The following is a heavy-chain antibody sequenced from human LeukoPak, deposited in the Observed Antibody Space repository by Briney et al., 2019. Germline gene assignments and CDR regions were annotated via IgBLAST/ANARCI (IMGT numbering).Heavy chain of an antibody. CDR2: IKEDGSEK. Sequence: QTGGSLRLSCEVSGFMFSTYWMTWVRQAPGKGLEWVANIKEDGSEKYYVDSVKGRFTISRDNAKISLYLQMNSLRPEDTAVYYCARLMWGYARQYCSGGSCYNLPSYFDSWGQGTQVIVSS. D-gene: IGHD2-15*01. J-gene: IGHJ4*02. V-gene: IGHV3-7*01. CDR1: GFMFSTYW. CDR3: ARLMWGYARQYCSGGSCYNLPSYFDS.